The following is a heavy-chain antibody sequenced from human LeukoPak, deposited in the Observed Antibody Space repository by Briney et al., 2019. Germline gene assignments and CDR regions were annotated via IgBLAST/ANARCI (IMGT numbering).Heavy chain of an antibody. CDR3: ASMRGNLNYYYMDV. CDR1: GGSITSYY. V-gene: IGHV4-59*01. J-gene: IGHJ6*03. D-gene: IGHD4-23*01. Sequence: SETLSLTCTVSGGSITSYYWSWIRQPPGKGLEWIGYIYYIGSTIYNPSLKSRVTISVDTSKNQFSLKLNSMTAADTAVYYCASMRGNLNYYYMDVWGKGTTATVSS. CDR2: IYYIGST.